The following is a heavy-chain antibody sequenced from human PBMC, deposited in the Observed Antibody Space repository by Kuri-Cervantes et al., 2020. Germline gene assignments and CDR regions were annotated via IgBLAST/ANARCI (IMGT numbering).Heavy chain of an antibody. D-gene: IGHD6-19*01. Sequence: SETLSLTCTVSGGSISSSSYYWGWIRQPPGKGLEWIGSIYYSGSTYYNPSLKSRVTISVDTSKNQFSLKVSSVTAADTAVYYCARTGNLAVAGNYWGQGTLVTVSS. J-gene: IGHJ4*02. CDR2: IYYSGST. CDR1: GGSISSSSYY. CDR3: ARTGNLAVAGNY. V-gene: IGHV4-39*01.